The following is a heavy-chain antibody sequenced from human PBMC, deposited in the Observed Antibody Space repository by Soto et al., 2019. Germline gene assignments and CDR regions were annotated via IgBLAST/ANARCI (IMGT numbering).Heavy chain of an antibody. J-gene: IGHJ5*02. V-gene: IGHV4-4*07. CDR1: GGSISSYY. D-gene: IGHD3-22*01. CDR3: ARDQDFPTYYYDSSGYNWFDP. Sequence: PSETLSLTCTVSGGSISSYYWSWIWQPAGKGLEWIGRIYTSGSTNYNPSLKSRVTMSVDTSKNQFSLKLSSVTAADTAVYYCARDQDFPTYYYDSSGYNWFDPWGQGTLVTVSS. CDR2: IYTSGST.